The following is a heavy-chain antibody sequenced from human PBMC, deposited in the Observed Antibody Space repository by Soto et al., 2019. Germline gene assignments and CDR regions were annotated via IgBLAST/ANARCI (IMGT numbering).Heavy chain of an antibody. D-gene: IGHD3-10*01. V-gene: IGHV1-3*01. CDR3: TREYGSTDNYKAFDM. CDR1: DTPSPAT. J-gene: IGHJ3*02. CDR2: INPDNGNT. Sequence: ASVKVSARHLDTPSPATICTGCDRPLDKGLSGWINPDNGNTLYSQTFQGRLTITRDTSANTVYMELSSLRSEDTAVYYCTREYGSTDNYKAFDMWGQGTMVTVSS.